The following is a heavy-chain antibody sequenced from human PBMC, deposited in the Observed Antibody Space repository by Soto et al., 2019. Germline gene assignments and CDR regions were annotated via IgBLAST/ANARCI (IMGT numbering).Heavy chain of an antibody. CDR3: TRRGARGHTDDLDM. J-gene: IGHJ3*02. CDR1: GFTFGSYE. Sequence: DVQLVESGGGLVQPGGSLRLSCAASGFTFGSYEMNWVRQAPGKGLEWISYITSSGGTVYYADSVQGRFTISRDNAENSLFLQMNNLRAEDTAVYYCTRRGARGHTDDLDMWGQGAMVTVSS. D-gene: IGHD3-10*01. V-gene: IGHV3-48*03. CDR2: ITSSGGTV.